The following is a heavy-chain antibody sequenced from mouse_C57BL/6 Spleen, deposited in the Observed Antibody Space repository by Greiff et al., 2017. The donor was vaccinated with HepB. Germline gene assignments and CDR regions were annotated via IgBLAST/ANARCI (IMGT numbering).Heavy chain of an antibody. CDR2: IYPGSGST. V-gene: IGHV1-55*01. CDR3: ARPDYYGSSYGYAMDY. J-gene: IGHJ4*01. CDR1: GYTFTSYW. D-gene: IGHD1-1*01. Sequence: QVQLQQPGAELVKPGASVKMSCKASGYTFTSYWITWVKQRPGQGLEWIGDIYPGSGSTNYNEKFKSKATLTVDTSSSTAYMQLSSLTSEDSAVYYGARPDYYGSSYGYAMDYWGQGTSVTVSS.